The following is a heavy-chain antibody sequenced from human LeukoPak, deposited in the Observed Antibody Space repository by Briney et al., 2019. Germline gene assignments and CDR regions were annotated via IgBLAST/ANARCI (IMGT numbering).Heavy chain of an antibody. J-gene: IGHJ2*01. V-gene: IGHV4-38-2*02. CDR3: ARQYSDILTGYHRGELYWYFDL. CDR2: IYHSGST. Sequence: PSETLSLTCTVSGYSISSGYYWGWIRQPPGKGLEWIGNIYHSGSTYYNPSLKSRVTISIDTSKNQFSLKLSSVTAADTAVYYCARQYSDILTGYHRGELYWYFDLWGRGTLVTVSS. CDR1: GYSISSGYY. D-gene: IGHD3-9*01.